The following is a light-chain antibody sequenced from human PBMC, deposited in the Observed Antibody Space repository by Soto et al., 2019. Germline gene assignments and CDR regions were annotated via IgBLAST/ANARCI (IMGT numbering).Light chain of an antibody. CDR3: QQYNNWPPLT. J-gene: IGKJ4*01. CDR2: AAS. Sequence: EIVLTQSPATLSLSPGERATLSCRASQSVSSYLAWYQQKPGQAPRLLIYAASTRATGIPARFRGSGSGTEFTLTITSLQSEDFAVYYCQQYNNWPPLTFGGGTKVDIK. CDR1: QSVSSY. V-gene: IGKV3-15*01.